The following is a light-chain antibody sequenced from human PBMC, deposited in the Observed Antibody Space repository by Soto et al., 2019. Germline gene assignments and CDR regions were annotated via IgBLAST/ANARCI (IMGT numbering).Light chain of an antibody. V-gene: IGLV1-47*01. CDR2: RNN. CDR3: AAWDDSLRV. Sequence: QSVLTQPPSASGTPGQRVTISCSGSSSNIGSNYVYWYQQLPGTAPKLLIYRNNQRPSGVPDRFSGSKSGTSASLAIRGLRSEDEADYYCAAWDDSLRVFGGATKLTVL. J-gene: IGLJ2*01. CDR1: SSNIGSNY.